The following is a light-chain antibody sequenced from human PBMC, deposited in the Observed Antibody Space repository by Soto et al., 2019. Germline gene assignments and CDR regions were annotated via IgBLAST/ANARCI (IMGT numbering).Light chain of an antibody. CDR1: GNDVGAYKY. V-gene: IGLV2-11*01. CDR2: DVA. J-gene: IGLJ1*01. CDR3: GTYAGGYTYL. Sequence: QSVRTQPRSVSGSPGQSGTISCTGTGNDVGAYKYVSWYQQHPGRPPKLMIYDVARWPSGVPQRFSGSTSGNTASLTISGLQAVEEADYFGGTYAGGYTYLFGTGTKGTVL.